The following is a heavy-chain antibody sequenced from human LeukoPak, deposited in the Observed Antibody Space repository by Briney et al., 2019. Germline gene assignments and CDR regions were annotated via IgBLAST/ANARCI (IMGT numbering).Heavy chain of an antibody. J-gene: IGHJ4*02. Sequence: ASVKVSCKASGYTFTSYYMHWVRQAPGQGLEWMGWINPNSGGTNYAQKFHGRVTMTRDTSISTAYMELSRLRSDDTAVYYCARVRREYCDSSGYLDYWGQGTLVTVSS. D-gene: IGHD3-22*01. CDR3: ARVRREYCDSSGYLDY. V-gene: IGHV1-2*02. CDR1: GYTFTSYY. CDR2: INPNSGGT.